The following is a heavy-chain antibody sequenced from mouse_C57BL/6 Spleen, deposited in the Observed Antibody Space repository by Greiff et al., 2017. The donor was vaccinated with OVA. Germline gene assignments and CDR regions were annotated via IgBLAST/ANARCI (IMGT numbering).Heavy chain of an antibody. CDR3: ARAANWAFAY. Sequence: EVMLVESGGGLVKPGGSLKLSCAASGFTFSDYGMHWVRQAPEKGLEWVAYISSGSSTIYYADTVKGRFTISRDNAKNTLFLQMTSLRSEDTAMYYCARAANWAFAYWGKGTLVTVAA. D-gene: IGHD4-1*01. CDR1: GFTFSDYG. J-gene: IGHJ3*01. V-gene: IGHV5-17*01. CDR2: ISSGSSTI.